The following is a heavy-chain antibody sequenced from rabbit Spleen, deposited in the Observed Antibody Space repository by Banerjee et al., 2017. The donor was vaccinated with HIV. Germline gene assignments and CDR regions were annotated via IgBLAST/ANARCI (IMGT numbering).Heavy chain of an antibody. CDR1: GFSFSAGYY. V-gene: IGHV1S40*01. CDR2: IHAGSTNNI. CDR3: ARDLDGVIGWNFGW. D-gene: IGHD4-1*01. Sequence: QSLEESGGDLVKPGASLTLTCTASGFSFSAGYYMCWVRQAPGKGLEWIACIHAGSTNNIYYANWAKGRFTISKTSSTTVTLQMTSLTAADTATYFCARDLDGVIGWNFGWWGPGTLVTVS. J-gene: IGHJ4*01.